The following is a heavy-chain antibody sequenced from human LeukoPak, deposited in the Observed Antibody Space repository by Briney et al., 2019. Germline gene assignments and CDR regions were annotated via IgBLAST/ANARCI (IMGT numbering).Heavy chain of an antibody. CDR1: GGSISSGGYY. J-gene: IGHJ4*02. Sequence: SQTLSLTCTVSGGSISSGGYYWSWIRQHPGKGLEWIGYIYYSGSTYYNPSLKSRVTISVDTSKNQFSLKLSSVTAADTAVYYCARPVHDSSSWGYYFDYWGQGTLVTVSS. CDR2: IYYSGST. CDR3: ARPVHDSSSWGYYFDY. V-gene: IGHV4-31*03. D-gene: IGHD6-13*01.